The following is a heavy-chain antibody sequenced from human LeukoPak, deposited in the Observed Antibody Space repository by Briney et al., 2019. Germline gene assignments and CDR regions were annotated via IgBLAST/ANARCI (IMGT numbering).Heavy chain of an antibody. D-gene: IGHD3-22*01. CDR3: ARVEGYYYDSSGFRFDY. J-gene: IGHJ4*02. V-gene: IGHV4-34*01. CDR2: IDHSGST. Sequence: SETLSLTCAVYGGSFSGYYWSWIRQPPGKGLEWIGEIDHSGSTNYNPSLKSRVTISVDTSKNQFSLKLSSVTAADTAVYYCARVEGYYYDSSGFRFDYWGQGTLVTVSS. CDR1: GGSFSGYY.